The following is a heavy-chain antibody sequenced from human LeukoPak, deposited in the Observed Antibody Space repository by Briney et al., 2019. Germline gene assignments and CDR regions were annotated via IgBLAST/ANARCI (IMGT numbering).Heavy chain of an antibody. V-gene: IGHV3-74*03. CDR2: INSDASST. Sequence: GGSLRLSCAASGFSFSTSWMHWVRQVPGKGLVWVSLINSDASSTTYADSVKGRFTISRDNSKNTLYLQMNSLRADDTALYYCAKNEVWWLPDSWGQGTLVTVSS. D-gene: IGHD5-12*01. J-gene: IGHJ4*02. CDR1: GFSFSTSW. CDR3: AKNEVWWLPDS.